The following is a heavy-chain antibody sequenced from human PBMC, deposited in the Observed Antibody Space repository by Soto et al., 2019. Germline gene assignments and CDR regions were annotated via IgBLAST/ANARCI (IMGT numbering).Heavy chain of an antibody. D-gene: IGHD6-13*01. V-gene: IGHV1-24*01. Sequence: ASLKVSCKVSGYTLTELSMHWVRQAPGKGLEWMGGFDPEDGETNYAQKFQGRVTITADKSTSTAYMELSSLRSEDTAVYYCARGSAIAAANYYYYGMDVWGQGTTVTVSS. J-gene: IGHJ6*02. CDR2: FDPEDGET. CDR1: GYTLTELS. CDR3: ARGSAIAAANYYYYGMDV.